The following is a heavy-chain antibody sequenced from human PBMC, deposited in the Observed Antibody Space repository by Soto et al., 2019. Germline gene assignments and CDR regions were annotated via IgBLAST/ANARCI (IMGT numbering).Heavy chain of an antibody. V-gene: IGHV4-59*01. J-gene: IGHJ4*02. CDR3: ARARTNYYDSSGYYDY. CDR1: GGSISSYY. Sequence: PSETLSLTCTVSGGSISSYYWSWIRQPPGKGLEWIGYIYYSGSTNYNPSLKSRVTISVGTSKNQFSLKLSSVTAADTAVYYCARARTNYYDSSGYYDYWGKGTLVTVSS. D-gene: IGHD3-22*01. CDR2: IYYSGST.